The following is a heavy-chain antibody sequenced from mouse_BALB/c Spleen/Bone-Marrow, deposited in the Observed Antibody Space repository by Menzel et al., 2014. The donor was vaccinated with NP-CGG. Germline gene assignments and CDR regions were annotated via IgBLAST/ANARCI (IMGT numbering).Heavy chain of an antibody. V-gene: IGHV1-7*01. J-gene: IGHJ3*01. Sequence: VKLVESGAELAKPGASVKMSCKASGYILTNYWMHWVKQRPGQGLEWIGYINPNTGYTEYNQKFKDKATVTADKSSSTAYMQLNSLTSEDSAVYYCARRGDSSGYAFAYWGQGTLVTVSA. CDR1: GYILTNYW. D-gene: IGHD3-2*01. CDR3: ARRGDSSGYAFAY. CDR2: INPNTGYT.